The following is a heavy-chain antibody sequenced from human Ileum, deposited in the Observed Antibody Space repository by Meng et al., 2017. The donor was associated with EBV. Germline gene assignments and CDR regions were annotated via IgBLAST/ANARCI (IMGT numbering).Heavy chain of an antibody. Sequence: QFQLQESGPGLGQPPQSLPLSCVISGDSVSSDKTAWNWIRQSPSRGLEWLGRTYRRSRWYYDYALSVKSRINISPDTSKNQVSLQLNSVTDEDTGIYYCATSRIAKFDRWGQGTLVTVSS. V-gene: IGHV6-1*01. J-gene: IGHJ5*02. CDR2: TYRRSRWYY. CDR3: ATSRIAKFDR. CDR1: GDSVSSDKTA.